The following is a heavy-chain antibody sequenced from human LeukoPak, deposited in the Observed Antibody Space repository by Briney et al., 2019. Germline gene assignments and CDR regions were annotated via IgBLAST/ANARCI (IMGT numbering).Heavy chain of an antibody. CDR3: ASDEHYGSGGGDY. Sequence: ASVKLSCKASGYIFTSYAMHWVRQAPGQRLEWMGWINTGNGNTKYSQRFQGRVTITRDTSASTAYMELSSLRSEDTAVYYCASDEHYGSGGGDYWGQGTLVTVSS. CDR1: GYIFTSYA. CDR2: INTGNGNT. J-gene: IGHJ4*02. D-gene: IGHD3-10*01. V-gene: IGHV1-3*04.